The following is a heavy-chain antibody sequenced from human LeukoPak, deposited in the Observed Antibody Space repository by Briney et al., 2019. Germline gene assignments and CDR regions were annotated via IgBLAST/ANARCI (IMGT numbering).Heavy chain of an antibody. J-gene: IGHJ4*02. Sequence: PGGSLRLSCAASGFTFSSYGMHWVRQAPGKGLGWVAVIWYDGSNKYYADSVKGRFTISRDNSKNTLYLQMNSLRAEDTAVYYCAKAGLSFWVQLAFYFDYWGQGTLVTVSS. CDR1: GFTFSSYG. CDR2: IWYDGSNK. D-gene: IGHD5-18*01. CDR3: AKAGLSFWVQLAFYFDY. V-gene: IGHV3-33*06.